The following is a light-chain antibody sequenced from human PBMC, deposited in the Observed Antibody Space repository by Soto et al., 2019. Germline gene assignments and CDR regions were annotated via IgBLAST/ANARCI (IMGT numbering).Light chain of an antibody. CDR2: GAS. Sequence: EIVLTQSPGTLSLSPGERATLSCRASQSVSSSYLAWYQQKPGQAPRLLIYGASRRATGIPDRFSGSGSGSDFTLTISRLEPEDSAAYYCQQYGSSSWTFGQATKVDIK. CDR1: QSVSSSY. CDR3: QQYGSSSWT. V-gene: IGKV3-20*01. J-gene: IGKJ1*01.